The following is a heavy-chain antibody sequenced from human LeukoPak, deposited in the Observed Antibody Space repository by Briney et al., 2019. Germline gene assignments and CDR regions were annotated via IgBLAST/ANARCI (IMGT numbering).Heavy chain of an antibody. CDR3: ARDRHYYDSSGYYLRDAFDI. Sequence: KAGGYLRFSCAASAFTFRSYAMSWVRQGGGKGLEWVSAISGSGGSTYYADSVKGRFTISRDNAKESLYLQMNSLRDEDTAVYYCARDRHYYDSSGYYLRDAFDIWGQGTMVTVSS. V-gene: IGHV3-23*01. J-gene: IGHJ3*02. CDR2: ISGSGGST. D-gene: IGHD3-22*01. CDR1: AFTFRSYA.